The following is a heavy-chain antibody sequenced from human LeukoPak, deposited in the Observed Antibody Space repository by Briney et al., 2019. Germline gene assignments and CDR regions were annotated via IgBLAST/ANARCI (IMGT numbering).Heavy chain of an antibody. CDR3: ARESSPITMVRGVTPDAFDI. V-gene: IGHV1-46*01. J-gene: IGHJ3*02. D-gene: IGHD3-10*01. CDR1: GYTFTSYY. Sequence: ASVKVSCKASGYTFTSYYMHWVRQAPGQGLEWMGIINPSGGSTSYAQKFQGRVTTTRDTSTSTAYMELSSLRSEDTAVYYCARESSPITMVRGVTPDAFDIWGQGTMVTVSS. CDR2: INPSGGST.